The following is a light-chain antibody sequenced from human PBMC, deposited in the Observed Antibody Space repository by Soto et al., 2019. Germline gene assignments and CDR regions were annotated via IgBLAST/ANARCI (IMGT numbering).Light chain of an antibody. CDR2: DAP. CDR1: QSISSW. J-gene: IGKJ1*01. V-gene: IGKV1-5*01. CDR3: QQYNSYST. Sequence: DIQMTQSPSTLSASVVDRVTITCRASQSISSWLAWYQQKPGKAPKLLIYDAPSLESGVPSRFSGSGSGTEFTLTISSLQPDDFATYYCQQYNSYSTFGQGTKGDIK.